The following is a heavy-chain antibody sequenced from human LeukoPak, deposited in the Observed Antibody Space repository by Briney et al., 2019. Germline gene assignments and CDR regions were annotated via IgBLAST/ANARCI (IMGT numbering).Heavy chain of an antibody. CDR1: GYTFTNYD. Sequence: ASVKVSCKASGYTFTNYDINWVRQAPGLGLEWMGWISPYIGNTRYAQKFQGRVTMTTDTSTTTAYMELGSLRSDDTAVYYCARFTPRLSREKFDYWGQGTLVAVSS. D-gene: IGHD3-3*02. CDR2: ISPYIGNT. J-gene: IGHJ4*02. CDR3: ARFTPRLSREKFDY. V-gene: IGHV1-18*01.